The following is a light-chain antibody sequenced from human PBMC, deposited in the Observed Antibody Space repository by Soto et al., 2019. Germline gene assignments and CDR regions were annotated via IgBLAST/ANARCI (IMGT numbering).Light chain of an antibody. Sequence: DIQMTQSPSTLSGSVGDRVTITCRASQTISSWLAWYQQKPGKAPKLLIYKASTLKSGVPSRFSGSGSGTEFTLNISSLQPDDFATYYCQHYNSYSEAFGQGTNVDIK. CDR3: QHYNSYSEA. J-gene: IGKJ1*01. CDR1: QTISSW. CDR2: KAS. V-gene: IGKV1-5*03.